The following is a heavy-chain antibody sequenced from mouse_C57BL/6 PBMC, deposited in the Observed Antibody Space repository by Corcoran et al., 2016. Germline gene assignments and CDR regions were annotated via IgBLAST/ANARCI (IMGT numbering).Heavy chain of an antibody. V-gene: IGHV1-26*01. J-gene: IGHJ1*03. CDR3: ARSGLITTVVAKEWYFDV. D-gene: IGHD1-1*01. Sequence: EVQLQQSGPALVKPGASVKISCKASGYTFTDYYMNWVKQSHGKSLEWIGDINPNNGGTSYNQKYKGKATLTVDKSSSTAYMELRSLTSEDSAVYYCARSGLITTVVAKEWYFDVWGTGTTVTVSS. CDR1: GYTFTDYY. CDR2: INPNNGGT.